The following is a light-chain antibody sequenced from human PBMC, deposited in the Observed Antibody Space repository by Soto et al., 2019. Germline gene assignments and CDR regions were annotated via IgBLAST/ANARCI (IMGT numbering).Light chain of an antibody. CDR1: SSDVGGYNY. CDR3: SSYTTSNTFYV. CDR2: DVS. Sequence: QSALTQPASVSGSPGQSITISCTGTSSDVGGYNYVSWYRQYPGKAPKLMIYDVSNRPSGVSNRFSGSKSGNTASLTISGLQAEDEADYYCSSYTTSNTFYVFGTGTKLTVL. J-gene: IGLJ1*01. V-gene: IGLV2-14*03.